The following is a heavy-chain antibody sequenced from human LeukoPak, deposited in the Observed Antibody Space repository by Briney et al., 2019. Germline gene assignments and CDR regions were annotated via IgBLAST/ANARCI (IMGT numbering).Heavy chain of an antibody. CDR3: AREVEARISAAGTFDY. V-gene: IGHV3-23*01. J-gene: IGHJ4*02. Sequence: PGGSLRLSWAASGFTFSSYAMSWVRHAPRKGVEWVSVICGLGGGPYYADPLKGRFAISRDNSKSTRWLQMNSLRADDTAIYYCAREVEARISAAGTFDYWGQGALVTVSS. D-gene: IGHD6-13*01. CDR2: ICGLGGGP. CDR1: GFTFSSYA.